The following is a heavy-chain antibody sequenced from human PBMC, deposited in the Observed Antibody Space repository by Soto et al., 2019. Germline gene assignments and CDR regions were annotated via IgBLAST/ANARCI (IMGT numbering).Heavy chain of an antibody. Sequence: GGSLRLSCAASGFTFSSYWMSWVRQAPGKGLEWVANIKQDGSEKYYVDSVKGRFTISRDNAKNSLYLQMNSLRAEDMAVYYCARDRIAAAGRRDYGMDVWGQGTTVTVSS. V-gene: IGHV3-7*03. J-gene: IGHJ6*02. D-gene: IGHD6-13*01. CDR2: IKQDGSEK. CDR1: GFTFSSYW. CDR3: ARDRIAAAGRRDYGMDV.